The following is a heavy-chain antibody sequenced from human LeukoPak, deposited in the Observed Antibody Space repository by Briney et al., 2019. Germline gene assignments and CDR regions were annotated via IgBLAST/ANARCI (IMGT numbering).Heavy chain of an antibody. J-gene: IGHJ5*02. CDR2: IYHSGIT. D-gene: IGHD4-17*01. CDR3: ARKEEGDYIDL. CDR1: GYSISSGYY. V-gene: IGHV4-38-2*01. Sequence: PSETLSLTCAVSGYSISSGYYWGWIRQPPGKGLEWIGSIYHSGITYYNPSLKSRVTISVDTSKNQFSLKLSSVTAADTALYYCARKEEGDYIDLWGQGTLVTVS.